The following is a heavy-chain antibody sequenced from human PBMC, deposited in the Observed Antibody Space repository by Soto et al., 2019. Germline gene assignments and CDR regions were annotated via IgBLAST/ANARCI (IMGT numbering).Heavy chain of an antibody. CDR2: IYPGDSDT. D-gene: IGHD3-10*01. Sequence: GESLKISWKGSGYSFTSYWIGWGRQMPGKGLEWMGIIYPGDSDTRYSPSFQGQVTISADKSISTAYLQWSSLKASDTAMYYCARRGIWFGEYTFFDYWGQGTLVTVSS. J-gene: IGHJ4*02. CDR1: GYSFTSYW. CDR3: ARRGIWFGEYTFFDY. V-gene: IGHV5-51*01.